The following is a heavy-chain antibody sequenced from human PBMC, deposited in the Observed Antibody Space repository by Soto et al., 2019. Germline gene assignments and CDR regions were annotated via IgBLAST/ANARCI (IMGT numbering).Heavy chain of an antibody. Sequence: QVQLQESGPGLVKPSGTLSLTCAVSGGSISSSNWWCWVRQPPGKGLEWIGEIYHSGNTNYNPSLKSRVTISVDKSKIQFSLKLSSVTAADAAVYYCARVFPFDWNWFDPWGQGTLVTVSS. CDR3: ARVFPFDWNWFDP. J-gene: IGHJ5*02. V-gene: IGHV4-4*02. CDR1: GGSISSSNW. CDR2: IYHSGNT. D-gene: IGHD3-9*01.